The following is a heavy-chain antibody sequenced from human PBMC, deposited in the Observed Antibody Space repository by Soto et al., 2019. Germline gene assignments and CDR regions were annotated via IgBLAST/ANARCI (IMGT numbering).Heavy chain of an antibody. CDR3: ARDPSSGILWFGEYDRYFDY. V-gene: IGHV3-20*04. J-gene: IGHJ4*02. CDR1: GFTFDDYG. Sequence: GGSLRLSCAASGFTFDDYGMSWVRQAPGKGLEWVSGINWNGGSTGYADSVKGRFTISRDNTKNSLYLQMNSLRAEDTALYYCARDPSSGILWFGEYDRYFDYWGQGTLVTVSS. CDR2: INWNGGST. D-gene: IGHD3-10*01.